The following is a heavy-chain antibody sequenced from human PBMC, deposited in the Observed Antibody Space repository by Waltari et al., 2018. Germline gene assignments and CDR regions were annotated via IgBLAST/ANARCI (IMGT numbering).Heavy chain of an antibody. CDR1: VGSISSSSSY. J-gene: IGHJ5*02. Sequence: QLQLQESGPGLVKPSATLSLTCTVSVGSISSSSSYWGWIRQPPGKGLEWIGSIYYSGSTYYNPSLKSRVTISVDTSKNQFSLKLSSVTAADTAVYYCALSDFWSGYLPWFDPWGQGTLVTVSS. V-gene: IGHV4-39*01. D-gene: IGHD3-3*01. CDR3: ALSDFWSGYLPWFDP. CDR2: IYYSGST.